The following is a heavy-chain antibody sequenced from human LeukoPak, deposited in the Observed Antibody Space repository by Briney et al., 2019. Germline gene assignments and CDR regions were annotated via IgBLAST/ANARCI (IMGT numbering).Heavy chain of an antibody. CDR3: ARGLRYFDWLSGPNAFDI. CDR2: IYYSGST. V-gene: IGHV4-59*01. J-gene: IGHJ3*02. Sequence: SETLSLTCTVSGGSISRYYSSWLRQPPGEGLEWIGYIYYSGSTNYNPSLKSRVNISVEKSKNQFSLKLSTVTTADKAVYYCARGLRYFDWLSGPNAFDIWGQGTMVTVSS. CDR1: GGSISRYY. D-gene: IGHD3-9*01.